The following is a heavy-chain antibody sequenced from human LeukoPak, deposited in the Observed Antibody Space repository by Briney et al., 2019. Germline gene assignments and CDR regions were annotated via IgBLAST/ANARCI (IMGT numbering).Heavy chain of an antibody. D-gene: IGHD6-13*01. CDR3: ARMYSSSWRDFDY. V-gene: IGHV1-8*01. J-gene: IGHJ4*02. CDR2: MNPNSGNT. Sequence: ASVKVSCKASGYTFTSYDINWVRQATEQGLEWMGWMNPNSGNTGYAQKFQGRVTMTRNTSISTAYMELSSLRSEDTAVYYCARMYSSSWRDFDYWGQGTLVTVSS. CDR1: GYTFTSYD.